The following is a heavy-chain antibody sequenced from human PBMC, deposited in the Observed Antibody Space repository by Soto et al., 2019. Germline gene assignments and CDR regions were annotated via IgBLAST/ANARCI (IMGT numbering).Heavy chain of an antibody. CDR1: GGPFSSYT. D-gene: IGHD6-25*01. J-gene: IGHJ4*01. CDR2: IIPVLGLA. V-gene: IGHV1-69*02. CDR3: ARSGWGGPSGK. Sequence: QVQLVQSGAEVKKPGSSVKVSCRATGGPFSSYTFTWVRQASGQGIEWMGRIIPVLGLANYAQKFQDRVTITTYNSTGTVYMELRGLISEDTAVYYCARSGWGGPSGKWGQGSLVTVSS.